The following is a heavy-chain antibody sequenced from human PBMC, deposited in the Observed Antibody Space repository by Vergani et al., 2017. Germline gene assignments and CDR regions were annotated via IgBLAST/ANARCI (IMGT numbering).Heavy chain of an antibody. J-gene: IGHJ6*02. Sequence: EVQLVESGGGLVQPGGSLRLSCAASGFTFSSYWMHWVRQAPGKGLVWVSRINSDGSSTSYADSVKGRFTISRDNAKNTLYLQMNSLRAEDTAVYYCARGGYCSSTSCQIYYYYGMDVWGQGP. D-gene: IGHD2-2*01. CDR1: GFTFSSYW. V-gene: IGHV3-74*01. CDR3: ARGGYCSSTSCQIYYYYGMDV. CDR2: INSDGSST.